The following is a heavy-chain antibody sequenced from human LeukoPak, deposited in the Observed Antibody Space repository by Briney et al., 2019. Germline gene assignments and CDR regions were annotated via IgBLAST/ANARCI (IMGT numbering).Heavy chain of an antibody. Sequence: SVKVSCKASGGTFISYAISWVRQAPGQGLEWMGGIIPIFGTANYAQKFQGRVTITADESTSTAYMELSSLRSEDTAVYYCARGSIVVVPAALDYWGQGTLVTVSS. CDR3: ARGSIVVVPAALDY. J-gene: IGHJ4*02. CDR1: GGTFISYA. V-gene: IGHV1-69*01. D-gene: IGHD2-2*01. CDR2: IIPIFGTA.